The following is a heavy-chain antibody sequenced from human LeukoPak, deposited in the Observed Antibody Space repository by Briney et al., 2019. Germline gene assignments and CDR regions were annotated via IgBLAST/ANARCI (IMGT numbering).Heavy chain of an antibody. CDR3: ARPGYCSGGSCHFDY. CDR2: IYPGDSDT. Sequence: GESLRISCKGSGYSFTNYWIGWVRQMPGKGLEWMGIIYPGDSDTRYSPSFQGQVTISADKSISTAYLQWSSLKASDTAMYYCARPGYCSGGSCHFDYWGQGTLVTVSS. D-gene: IGHD2-15*01. V-gene: IGHV5-51*01. CDR1: GYSFTNYW. J-gene: IGHJ4*02.